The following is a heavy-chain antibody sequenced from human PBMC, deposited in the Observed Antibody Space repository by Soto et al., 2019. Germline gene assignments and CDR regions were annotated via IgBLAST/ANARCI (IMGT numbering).Heavy chain of an antibody. J-gene: IGHJ4*02. CDR2: ITFRGDYT. CDR3: AKLGTMGVFDN. CDR1: GFTFSSYA. D-gene: IGHD1-26*01. Sequence: EVQLLESGGGLVQPGGSLRLSCAASGFTFSSYAMSWVRQAPGKGLEWLASITFRGDYTYYADSVKGRFTLSRDNSRNRLDLQMDSLKVEDTGLYYCAKLGTMGVFDNWGQGTLLTVSS. V-gene: IGHV3-23*01.